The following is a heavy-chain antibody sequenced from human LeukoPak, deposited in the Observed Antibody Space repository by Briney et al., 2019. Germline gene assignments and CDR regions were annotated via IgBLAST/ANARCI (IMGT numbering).Heavy chain of an antibody. D-gene: IGHD2-2*01. CDR3: ARSAAGHQYYFDY. J-gene: IGHJ4*02. CDR1: GGSISSSY. V-gene: IGHV4-59*01. Sequence: SETLSLTCTVSGGSISSSYWSWIRQPPGKGLEWIGYIYYTGSTNYSPSLRSRVTMSVDRSKNQVSLRLTSLTAADTAVYYCARSAAGHQYYFDYWGRGTLVTVSS. CDR2: IYYTGST.